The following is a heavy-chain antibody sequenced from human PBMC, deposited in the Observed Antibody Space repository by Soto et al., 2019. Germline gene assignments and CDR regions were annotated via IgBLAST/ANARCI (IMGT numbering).Heavy chain of an antibody. Sequence: EVLLLESGGGLVQPGGSLRLSCVASGFTFTTYGMNWVRQAPGKGLEWVSGISASGDSTFNADSVKGRFTISRDNSKTTLYLQMTSLRAEDTAVYYCAKDLLHWLVVGHDAFDIWGQGTMVTVSS. CDR1: GFTFTTYG. CDR2: ISASGDST. D-gene: IGHD6-19*01. CDR3: AKDLLHWLVVGHDAFDI. V-gene: IGHV3-23*01. J-gene: IGHJ3*02.